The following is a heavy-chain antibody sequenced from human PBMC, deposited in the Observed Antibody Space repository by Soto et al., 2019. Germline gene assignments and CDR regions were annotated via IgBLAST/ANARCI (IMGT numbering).Heavy chain of an antibody. V-gene: IGHV3-23*01. J-gene: IGHJ5*01. D-gene: IGHD2-15*01. CDR2: ISGSGATT. CDR3: TKSSVHCSGGSCFDF. CDR1: GFTFSSYA. Sequence: VQLLESGGGFIQSGGSLRLSCAASGFTFSSYAMSWVRQAPGKRLEWLSLISGSGATTYYADSVKGRFIVSRDKSKHTVYLQMNSLRADDTALYYCTKSSVHCSGGSCFDFWGQGTLVTVSS.